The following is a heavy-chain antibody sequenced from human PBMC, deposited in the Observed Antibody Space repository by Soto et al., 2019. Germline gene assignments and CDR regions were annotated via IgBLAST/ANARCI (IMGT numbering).Heavy chain of an antibody. CDR1: GFTFKTCA. V-gene: IGHV3-23*01. Sequence: PGGSLRLSCDASGFTFKTCAMSWVRQAPGKGLEWVSVVSGSGDATRYSDSVKGRFTISRDNSKNSLYLQMNSLRPEDTAVYYCAKNNDILTVVNVWGQGTLVTVSS. CDR3: AKNNDILTVVNV. CDR2: VSGSGDAT. D-gene: IGHD3-9*01. J-gene: IGHJ4*02.